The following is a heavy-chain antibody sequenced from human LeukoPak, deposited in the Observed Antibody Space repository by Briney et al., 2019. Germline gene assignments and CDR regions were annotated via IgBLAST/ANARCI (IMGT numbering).Heavy chain of an antibody. CDR2: TNHSGST. J-gene: IGHJ4*02. CDR3: ARLIRYYYDSSGYPRD. CDR1: GGSFSGYY. V-gene: IGHV4-34*01. Sequence: SETLSLTCAVYGGSFSGYYWSWIRQPPGKGLEWIGETNHSGSTNYNPSLKSRVTISVDTSKNQFSLKLSSVTAADTAVYYCARLIRYYYDSSGYPRDWGQGTLVTVSS. D-gene: IGHD3-22*01.